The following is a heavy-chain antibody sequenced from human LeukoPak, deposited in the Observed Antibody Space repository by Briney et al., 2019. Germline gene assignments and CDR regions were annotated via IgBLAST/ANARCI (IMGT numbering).Heavy chain of an antibody. Sequence: ASVTVSCKVSGYTLTELSMHWVRQAPGKGLEWMGGFDPEDGETIYAQKFQGRVTMTEDTSTDTAYMELSSLRSEDTAVYYCATFSRLSGYYYVRWFDPWGQGTLVTVSS. CDR2: FDPEDGET. CDR3: ATFSRLSGYYYVRWFDP. CDR1: GYTLTELS. D-gene: IGHD3-22*01. V-gene: IGHV1-24*01. J-gene: IGHJ5*02.